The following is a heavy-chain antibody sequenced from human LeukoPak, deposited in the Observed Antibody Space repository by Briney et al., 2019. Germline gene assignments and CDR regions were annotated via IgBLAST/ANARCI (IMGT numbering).Heavy chain of an antibody. CDR3: AGHSSTWYDFDY. V-gene: IGHV4-59*08. J-gene: IGHJ4*02. D-gene: IGHD6-13*01. CDR2: IYYSYSGST. CDR1: GGSISSQY. Sequence: SETLSLTCTVSGGSISSQYWSWTRQPPGKGLEWIGYIYYSYSGSTNYNPSLKSRVTISVDTSKNQFSLKLSSVTAADTAVYYCAGHSSTWYDFDYWGQGTLVTVSS.